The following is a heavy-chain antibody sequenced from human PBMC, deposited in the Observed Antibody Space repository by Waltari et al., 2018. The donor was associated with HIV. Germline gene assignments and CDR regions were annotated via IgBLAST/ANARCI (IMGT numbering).Heavy chain of an antibody. D-gene: IGHD6-13*01. CDR2: INHSGST. J-gene: IGHJ4*02. V-gene: IGHV4-34*02. CDR3: ATSAIGSSWYRDAY. Sequence: QVQLQQWGAGLLKPSETLSLTCAVYGGSFSGYYWNWIGQSPGKGLEWIGEINHSGSTNYNPSLKSRVTISVDTSKNQFSLKLTSVTAADTAAYYCATSAIGSSWYRDAYWGQGTLVTVSS. CDR1: GGSFSGYY.